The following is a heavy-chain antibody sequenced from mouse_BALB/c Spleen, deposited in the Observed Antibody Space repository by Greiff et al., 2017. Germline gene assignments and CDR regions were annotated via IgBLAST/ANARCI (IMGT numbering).Heavy chain of an antibody. D-gene: IGHD2-14*01. Sequence: EVHLVESGGGLVKPGGSLKLSCAASGFAFSSYDMSWVRQTPEKRLEWVAYISSGGGSTYYPDTVKGRFTISRDNAKNTLYLQMSSLKSEDTAMYYCARMGVRGFDYWGQGTTLTVSS. CDR1: GFAFSSYD. CDR2: ISSGGGST. J-gene: IGHJ2*01. V-gene: IGHV5-12-1*01. CDR3: ARMGVRGFDY.